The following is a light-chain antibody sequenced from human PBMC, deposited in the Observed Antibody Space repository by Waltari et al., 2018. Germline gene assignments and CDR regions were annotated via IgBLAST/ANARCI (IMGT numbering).Light chain of an antibody. Sequence: IQLTQSPTSIYASVGDRVTITCRAQQSVNDFLHWYQHKPGQAPKLLIFAASTLQSGVPNRFSGSGSGTDFALTINGLQPDDFATYYCQQGYRTWTFGLGTTVAI. J-gene: IGKJ1*01. CDR1: QSVNDF. CDR2: AAS. V-gene: IGKV1-39*01. CDR3: QQGYRTWT.